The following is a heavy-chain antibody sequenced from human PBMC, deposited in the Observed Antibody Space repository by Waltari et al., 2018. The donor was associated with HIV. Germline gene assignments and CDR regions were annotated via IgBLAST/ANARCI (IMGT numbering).Heavy chain of an antibody. Sequence: QVQLQQCGAGLLKPSETLSLTCAVYGGASSGSYWSWIRQPPGKGLEWIGEINRSGSTYYNPSLKSRVTISVDTSKNQFSLRLSSVTAADTAVYYCARGAIAAAGTLDYWGQGTLVTVSS. CDR1: GGASSGSY. CDR2: INRSGST. V-gene: IGHV4-34*01. D-gene: IGHD6-13*01. CDR3: ARGAIAAAGTLDY. J-gene: IGHJ4*02.